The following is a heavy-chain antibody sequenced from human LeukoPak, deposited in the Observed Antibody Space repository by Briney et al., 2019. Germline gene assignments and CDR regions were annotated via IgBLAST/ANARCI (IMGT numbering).Heavy chain of an antibody. CDR3: ARGFYGGYYYYYYMDV. CDR1: GYSFTTYW. V-gene: IGHV5-51*01. D-gene: IGHD4/OR15-4a*01. CDR2: IYPGDSDT. Sequence: GESLKISCKGSGYSFTTYWVGWVRQMPGKGLEWMGIIYPGDSDTRYSPSFQGQVTISADRSISTAYLQWSSLKASDTAMYYCARGFYGGYYYYYYMDVWGKGTTVTVSS. J-gene: IGHJ6*03.